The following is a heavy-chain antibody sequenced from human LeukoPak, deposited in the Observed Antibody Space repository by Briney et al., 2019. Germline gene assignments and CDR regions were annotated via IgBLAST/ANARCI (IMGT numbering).Heavy chain of an antibody. CDR1: GGSISSNSYY. CDR2: MYVDGST. CDR3: ARGREQLGDIDY. D-gene: IGHD6-6*01. V-gene: IGHV4-61*02. J-gene: IGHJ4*02. Sequence: SETLSPTCTVSGGSISSNSYYWSWVRQPAGKGLEWIGRMYVDGSTNYNPSLRSRVTVSVDTSKNQFSLKLSSVTAADTAVYYCARGREQLGDIDYWGQGTLVTVSS.